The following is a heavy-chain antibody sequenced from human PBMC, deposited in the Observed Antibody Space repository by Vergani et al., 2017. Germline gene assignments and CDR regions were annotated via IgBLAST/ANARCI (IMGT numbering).Heavy chain of an antibody. J-gene: IGHJ4*02. Sequence: QVQLQQWGAGLLKPSETLSLTCTVYGGSFSGYYWSWIRQPPGKGLEWIGEINHSGSTNYNPSLKSRVTISVDTSKNQFSLKLSSVTAADTAVYYCASYIGRLPTYYFDYWGQGTLVTVSS. CDR1: GGSFSGYY. CDR3: ASYIGRLPTYYFDY. V-gene: IGHV4-34*01. CDR2: INHSGST. D-gene: IGHD6-25*01.